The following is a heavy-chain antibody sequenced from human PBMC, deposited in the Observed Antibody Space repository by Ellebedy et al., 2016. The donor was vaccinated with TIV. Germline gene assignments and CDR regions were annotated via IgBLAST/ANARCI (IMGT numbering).Heavy chain of an antibody. Sequence: GESLKISXAASGFTFSSYAMSWVRQAPGKGLGWVSAISAGGGSTYYADSVKGRFTISRDNSKNTLHLQMNSLRVEDTALYYCALDPQEIFDSSFDPWGQGTLVTVSS. D-gene: IGHD3-22*01. V-gene: IGHV3-23*01. J-gene: IGHJ5*02. CDR3: ALDPQEIFDSSFDP. CDR1: GFTFSSYA. CDR2: ISAGGGST.